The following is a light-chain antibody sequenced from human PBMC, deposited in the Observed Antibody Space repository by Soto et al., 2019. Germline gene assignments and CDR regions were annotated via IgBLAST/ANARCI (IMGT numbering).Light chain of an antibody. Sequence: IVMTQSPDSLAVSLGERATINCKSSQSVLYSSNNKNYLAWYQQKPGQPPKLLIYWASSRESGVPDRFSGSGSGTDFTLTIRSLQAEDVAVYYCQQYYTTPLTFGGGTQVEIK. J-gene: IGKJ4*01. CDR1: QSVLYSSNNKNY. V-gene: IGKV4-1*01. CDR3: QQYYTTPLT. CDR2: WAS.